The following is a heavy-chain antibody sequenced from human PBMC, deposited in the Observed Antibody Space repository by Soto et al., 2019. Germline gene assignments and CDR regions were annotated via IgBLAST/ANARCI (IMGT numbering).Heavy chain of an antibody. CDR2: ISSSSSYI. Sequence: PGGSLRLSCAASGFTFSSYSMNWGRQAPGKGLEWVSSISSSSSYIYYADSVKGRFTISRDNAKNSLYLQRNSLRAEDTAVYYCARSYYGSGSYYNVGPYYYYGMDVWGQGTTVTVSS. V-gene: IGHV3-21*01. CDR3: ARSYYGSGSYYNVGPYYYYGMDV. J-gene: IGHJ6*02. CDR1: GFTFSSYS. D-gene: IGHD3-10*01.